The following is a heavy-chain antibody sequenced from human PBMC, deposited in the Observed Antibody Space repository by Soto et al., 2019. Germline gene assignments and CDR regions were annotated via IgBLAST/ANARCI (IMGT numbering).Heavy chain of an antibody. D-gene: IGHD2-15*01. J-gene: IGHJ3*02. CDR3: ARVDGFECSGGSCYHPNAFDI. CDR2: IYYSGST. Sequence: QVQLQESGPGLVKPSQTLSLTCTVSGGSISSGDYYWSWIRPPPGKGLEWIGYIYYSGSTYYNPSVKSRVTISVDTSKNQFSLKLSSVTAADTAVYYCARVDGFECSGGSCYHPNAFDIWGQGTMVTVSS. CDR1: GGSISSGDYY. V-gene: IGHV4-30-4*01.